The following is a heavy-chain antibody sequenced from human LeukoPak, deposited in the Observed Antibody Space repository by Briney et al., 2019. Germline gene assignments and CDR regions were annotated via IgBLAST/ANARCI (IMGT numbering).Heavy chain of an antibody. J-gene: IGHJ3*02. CDR1: GFTFSSYA. CDR2: TRNKANSYTT. CDR3: ARDYYDSSGYDAFDI. D-gene: IGHD3-22*01. Sequence: GGSLRLSCATSGFTFSSYAMSWVRQAPGKGLEWVGRTRNKANSYTTEYAASAKGRFTISRDDSKNSLYLQMNSLKTEDTAVYYCARDYYDSSGYDAFDIWGQGTMVTVSS. V-gene: IGHV3-72*01.